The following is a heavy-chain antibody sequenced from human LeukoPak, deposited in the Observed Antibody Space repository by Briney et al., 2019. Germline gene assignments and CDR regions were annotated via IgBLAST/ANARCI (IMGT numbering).Heavy chain of an antibody. CDR3: ARDADYYGSGSYYYYYYYMDV. Sequence: PGGSLRLSCAASGFTFDDYGMSWVRQAPGKGLEWVSGINWNGGSTGYADSVKGRFTISRDNAKNSLYLQMNSLRAEDTALYYCARDADYYGSGSYYYYYYYMDVWGKGTTVTVSS. D-gene: IGHD3-10*01. J-gene: IGHJ6*03. CDR2: INWNGGST. V-gene: IGHV3-20*04. CDR1: GFTFDDYG.